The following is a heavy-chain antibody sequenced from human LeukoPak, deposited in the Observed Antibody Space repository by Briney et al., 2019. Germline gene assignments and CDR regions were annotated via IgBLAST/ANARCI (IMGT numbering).Heavy chain of an antibody. J-gene: IGHJ4*02. D-gene: IGHD3-10*01. Sequence: ASVKVSCKASGYTFTGYYMHWVRQAPGQGLEWMGWINPNSGGTNYARKFQGRVTMTRDTSISTAYMELSRLRSDDTAVYYCARAWWTVRGIGGYWGQGTLVTVSS. CDR1: GYTFTGYY. V-gene: IGHV1-2*02. CDR3: ARAWWTVRGIGGY. CDR2: INPNSGGT.